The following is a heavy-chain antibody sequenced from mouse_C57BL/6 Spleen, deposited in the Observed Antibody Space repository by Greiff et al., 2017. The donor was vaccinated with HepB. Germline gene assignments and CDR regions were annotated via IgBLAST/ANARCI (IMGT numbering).Heavy chain of an antibody. CDR1: GYTFTSYW. D-gene: IGHD1-1*01. V-gene: IGHV1-69*01. Sequence: QVQLQQPGAELVMPGASVKLSCKASGYTFTSYWMHWVKQRPGQGLEWIGEIDPPDSYTNYNQKFKGKSTLTVDKSSSTAYMQLSSLTSEDSAVYYCAREGASYGSSYVRAMDYWGQGTSVTVSS. CDR2: IDPPDSYT. J-gene: IGHJ4*01. CDR3: AREGASYGSSYVRAMDY.